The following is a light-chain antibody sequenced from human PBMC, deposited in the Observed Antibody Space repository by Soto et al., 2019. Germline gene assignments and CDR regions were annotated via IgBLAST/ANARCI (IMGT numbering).Light chain of an antibody. Sequence: EIVMTQSPATLSVSPGERATLSCRASQSVSTNLAWYQQKPGQAPRLLIYGASTRATGIPARFSGGGSGTEFTLNISSLQSEDFAVYYCQHYNNWPLAFGTGTRVDIK. J-gene: IGKJ3*01. V-gene: IGKV3-15*01. CDR2: GAS. CDR1: QSVSTN. CDR3: QHYNNWPLA.